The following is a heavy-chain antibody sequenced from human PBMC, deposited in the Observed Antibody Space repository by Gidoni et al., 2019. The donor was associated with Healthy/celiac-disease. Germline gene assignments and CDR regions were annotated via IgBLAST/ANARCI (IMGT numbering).Heavy chain of an antibody. D-gene: IGHD1-7*01. J-gene: IGHJ6*02. CDR2: ISYDGSNK. Sequence: QVQLVESGGGVVQPGRSLRLSCAASGFTFSSYAMHWVRQAPGKGLEWVAVISYDGSNKYYADSVKGRFTISRDNSKNTLYLQMNSLRAEDTAVYYCARKLELPANANYYYYYGMDVWGQGTTVTVSS. CDR3: ARKLELPANANYYYYYGMDV. V-gene: IGHV3-30*04. CDR1: GFTFSSYA.